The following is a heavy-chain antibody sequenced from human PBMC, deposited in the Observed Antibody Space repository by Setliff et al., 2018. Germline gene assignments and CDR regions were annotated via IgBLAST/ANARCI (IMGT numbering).Heavy chain of an antibody. Sequence: KASETLSLTCAVSGASISSSNWWSWVRQPPGKGLEWIGEIYHSGSANYNPSLKSRVSISVDKSKNQFSLKLSSVTAADTAVYYCACWGGTVNAFDIWGQGTMVTVSS. V-gene: IGHV4-4*02. D-gene: IGHD3-16*01. CDR1: GASISSSNW. CDR2: IYHSGSA. CDR3: ACWGGTVNAFDI. J-gene: IGHJ3*02.